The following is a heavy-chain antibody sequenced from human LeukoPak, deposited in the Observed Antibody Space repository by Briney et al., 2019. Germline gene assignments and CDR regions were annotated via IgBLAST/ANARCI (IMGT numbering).Heavy chain of an antibody. CDR3: AKAAYDSSGYYPNYYYYYMDV. CDR2: ISWDSGSI. J-gene: IGHJ6*03. CDR1: GFTFDDYA. Sequence: GGSLRLSCAASGFTFDDYAMHWVRQAPGKGLEWVSTISWDSGSIGYADSVKGRFTISRDNAKNSLYLQMNSLRAEDTALYYCAKAAYDSSGYYPNYYYYYMDVWGKGTTVTVSS. V-gene: IGHV3-9*01. D-gene: IGHD3-22*01.